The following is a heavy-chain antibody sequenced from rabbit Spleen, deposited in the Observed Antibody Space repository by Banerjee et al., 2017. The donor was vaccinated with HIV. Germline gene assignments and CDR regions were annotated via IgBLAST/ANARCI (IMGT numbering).Heavy chain of an antibody. V-gene: IGHV1S47*01. CDR3: ARDLPGAIGWNFGF. CDR1: GVYFSDNDV. CDR2: INSGIGNA. D-gene: IGHD3-1*01. Sequence: EQLEESGGGLVKPEGSLTLTCKASGVYFSDNDVMCWVRQAPGKGLEGIGCINSGIGNAVYATWVNGRFTISRSTIQNTMALQMTSLTAADTATYFCARDLPGAIGWNFGFWGQGTLVTVS. J-gene: IGHJ3*01.